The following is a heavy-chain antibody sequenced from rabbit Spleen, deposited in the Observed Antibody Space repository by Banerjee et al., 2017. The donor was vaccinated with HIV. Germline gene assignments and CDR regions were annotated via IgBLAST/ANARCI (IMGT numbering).Heavy chain of an antibody. CDR1: GLDFSSNYW. Sequence: QSLEESGGDLVKPGASLTLTCKASGLDFSSNYWICWVRQAPGRGLDWIACIDVRSGSTHYASWAKGRFTISKTSSTTVTLRMTSLTAADRAAYFCARDLVGVIGWNFYLWGPGTLVTVS. J-gene: IGHJ6*01. CDR3: ARDLVGVIGWNFYL. CDR2: IDVRSGST. D-gene: IGHD1-1*01. V-gene: IGHV1S40*01.